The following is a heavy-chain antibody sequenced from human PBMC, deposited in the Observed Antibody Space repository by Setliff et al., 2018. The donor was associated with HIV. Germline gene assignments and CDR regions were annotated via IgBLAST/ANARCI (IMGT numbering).Heavy chain of an antibody. CDR1: GGSISNGDHY. CDR3: ARGGTVSADFDS. Sequence: SETLSLTCTVSGGSISNGDHYWAWIRQPPGKGLAWIGSVYHDGRTFYNPSLKSRLAISVDTSKNQFSLRLNSVTAADTAVYFCARGGTVSADFDSWGQGTLVTVSS. D-gene: IGHD6-19*01. J-gene: IGHJ4*02. V-gene: IGHV4-39*07. CDR2: VYHDGRT.